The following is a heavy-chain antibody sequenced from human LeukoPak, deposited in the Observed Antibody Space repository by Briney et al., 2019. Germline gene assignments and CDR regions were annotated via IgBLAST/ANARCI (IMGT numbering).Heavy chain of an antibody. CDR2: TYYRSKWYS. V-gene: IGHV6-1*01. J-gene: IGHJ4*02. CDR1: GDCVSSSSAA. CDR3: ARYGGAWYIDS. D-gene: IGHD6-19*01. Sequence: SQTLSLTCAISGDCVSSSSAAWIWIRQSPSRGLEWLGRTYYRSKWYSDCGPSVRGRITIGPDASKTQFSLQLNSVTPEDTAIYYCARYGGAWYIDSWGQGTLVTVSS.